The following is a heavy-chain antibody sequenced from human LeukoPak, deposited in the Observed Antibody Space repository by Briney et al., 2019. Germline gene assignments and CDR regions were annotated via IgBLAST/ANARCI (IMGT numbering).Heavy chain of an antibody. CDR2: ITSDGRTI. Sequence: PGGSLRLYCAASGFTFSNYEMKWVRQAPGKGLEWVSSITSDGRTIYYADSVKGRFTISRDNAKNSLYLQMNSLRAEDTAVYSCARNYYYYMDVWGKGTTVIVSS. J-gene: IGHJ6*03. CDR3: ARNYYYYMDV. CDR1: GFTFSNYE. V-gene: IGHV3-48*03.